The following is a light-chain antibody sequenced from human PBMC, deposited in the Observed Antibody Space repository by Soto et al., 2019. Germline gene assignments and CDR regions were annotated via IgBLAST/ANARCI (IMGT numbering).Light chain of an antibody. Sequence: QSALTQPASVSGSPGQSITISCTGTSSDVGGHDYVSWYQLHPGKAPKLMVFEVNNRPSGVSYRFSGSKSGNTASLTISGLRAEDEADYFCSSYSISTAYLFGTGTKVTVL. CDR2: EVN. J-gene: IGLJ1*01. CDR1: SSDVGGHDY. CDR3: SSYSISTAYL. V-gene: IGLV2-14*01.